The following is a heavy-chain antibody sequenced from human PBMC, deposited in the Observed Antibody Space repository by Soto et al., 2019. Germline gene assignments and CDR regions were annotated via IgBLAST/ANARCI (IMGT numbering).Heavy chain of an antibody. J-gene: IGHJ4*02. V-gene: IGHV3-23*01. CDR3: AKDIRCSGGSCLNSDY. CDR1: GFTFSTYA. Sequence: EVQLLESGGDLVQPGGSLRVSCAASGFTFSTYAMSWVRQAPGKGLEWVSAISGSGGSTYYADSVKGRFTISRDNSKNTLHLQMNSLRAEDTAVYYCAKDIRCSGGSCLNSDYWGQGTLVTVSS. D-gene: IGHD2-15*01. CDR2: ISGSGGST.